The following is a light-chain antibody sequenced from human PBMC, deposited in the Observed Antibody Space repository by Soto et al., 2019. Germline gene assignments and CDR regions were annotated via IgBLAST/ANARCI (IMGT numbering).Light chain of an antibody. J-gene: IGKJ1*01. Sequence: DIPLTQSPSTLSASVGDRVTISCRASQSISSWLAWYQQKPGKAPKLLIYKASTFESGVPSRFSGSGSGTEFTLTISSLQPDDFATYYCQQYNSYPRTFGQGTKVEIK. CDR3: QQYNSYPRT. CDR1: QSISSW. CDR2: KAS. V-gene: IGKV1-5*03.